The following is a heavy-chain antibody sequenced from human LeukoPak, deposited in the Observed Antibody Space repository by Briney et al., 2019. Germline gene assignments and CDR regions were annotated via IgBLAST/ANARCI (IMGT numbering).Heavy chain of an antibody. CDR1: GFTFSSNW. J-gene: IGHJ4*02. V-gene: IGHV3-21*01. D-gene: IGHD6-19*01. CDR3: ARYNSGWNDY. Sequence: GESLRLSCAASGFTFSSNWVHWVRQAPGKGLEWVSSISSTSSLIWYADSLKGRFTISRDNAKNSLYLQMDSLRAEDTAIYYCARYNSGWNDYWGQGTLVTVSS. CDR2: ISSTSSLI.